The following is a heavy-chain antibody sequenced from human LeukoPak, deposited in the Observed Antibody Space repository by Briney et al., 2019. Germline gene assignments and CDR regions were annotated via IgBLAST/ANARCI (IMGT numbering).Heavy chain of an antibody. D-gene: IGHD3-9*01. J-gene: IGHJ5*02. V-gene: IGHV3-23*01. CDR2: ISGSGGST. CDR1: GFTFSSYA. CDR3: AKGVRGYYDILTGYSNWFDP. Sequence: GGSLRLSCAAFGFTFSSYAMSWVRQAPGKGLEWVSAISGSGGSTYYADSVKGRFTISRDNSKNTLYLQMNSLRAEDTAVYYCAKGVRGYYDILTGYSNWFDPWGQGTLVTVSS.